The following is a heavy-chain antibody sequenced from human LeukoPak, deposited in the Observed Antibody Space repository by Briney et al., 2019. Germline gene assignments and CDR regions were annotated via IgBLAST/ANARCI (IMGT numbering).Heavy chain of an antibody. CDR3: ARGNDWFDP. CDR1: GYTFTNYD. D-gene: IGHD4-11*01. J-gene: IGHJ5*02. CDR2: INPSGGDT. V-gene: IGHV1-46*01. Sequence: ASVKVSCKASGYTFTNYDIHWVRQAPGQGLELVGIINPSGGDTTYAQKFQGRVTMTRDTSTSTVYMDLSSLRSEDTAVYYCARGNDWFDPWGQGTLVTVSS.